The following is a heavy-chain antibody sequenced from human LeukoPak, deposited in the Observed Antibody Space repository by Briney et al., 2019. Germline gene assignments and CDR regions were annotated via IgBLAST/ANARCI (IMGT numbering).Heavy chain of an antibody. CDR1: GYTFTSYY. D-gene: IGHD5-18*01. V-gene: IGHV1-24*01. CDR3: ATDWVTRKAFDI. J-gene: IGHJ3*02. CDR2: FDPEDGET. Sequence: ASVKVSCKASGYTFTSYYMHWVRQAPGQGLEWMGGFDPEDGETIYAQKFQGRVTMTEDTSTDTAYMELSSLRSEDTAVYYCATDWVTRKAFDIWGQGTMVTVSS.